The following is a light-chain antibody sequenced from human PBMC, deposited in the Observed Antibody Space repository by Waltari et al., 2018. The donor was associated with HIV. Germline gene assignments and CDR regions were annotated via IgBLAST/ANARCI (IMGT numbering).Light chain of an antibody. J-gene: IGKJ3*01. CDR2: RAS. Sequence: IQMTQSPFFLSASVGDRVTVTCRASENINNFVNWFQQKPGRAPNLLIYRASTLQRGVPPRFSGRGSGTDFTLTISSLQPEDFAIYYCLQTYNPPLTFGPGTKVEIK. V-gene: IGKV1-39*01. CDR1: ENINNF. CDR3: LQTYNPPLT.